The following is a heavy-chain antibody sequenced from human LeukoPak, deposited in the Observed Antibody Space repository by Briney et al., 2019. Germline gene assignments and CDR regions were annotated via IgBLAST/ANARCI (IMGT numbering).Heavy chain of an antibody. D-gene: IGHD2-21*02. CDR3: AKPLVVVTASADY. CDR2: ISGSGGST. Sequence: GGSLRLSCAASGFTLSSYAMSWVRQAPGKGLEWVSAISGSGGSTYYADSVKGRFTISRDNSKNTLYLQMNSLRAEDTAVYYCAKPLVVVTASADYWGQGTLVTVSS. CDR1: GFTLSSYA. V-gene: IGHV3-23*01. J-gene: IGHJ4*02.